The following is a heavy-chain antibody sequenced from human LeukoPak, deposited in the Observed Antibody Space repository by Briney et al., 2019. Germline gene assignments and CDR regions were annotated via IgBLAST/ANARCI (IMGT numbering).Heavy chain of an antibody. CDR1: GFTFSSYW. J-gene: IGHJ4*02. Sequence: PGGSLRLPCAASGFTFSSYWMSWVRQAPGKGLEWVSAISGSGGNTYYADSVKGRFTISRDNSKNTLYLQMNNLRAEDTAVYYCARNIRTKVTHFDYWGQGTLVTVSS. D-gene: IGHD4-17*01. CDR3: ARNIRTKVTHFDY. V-gene: IGHV3-23*01. CDR2: ISGSGGNT.